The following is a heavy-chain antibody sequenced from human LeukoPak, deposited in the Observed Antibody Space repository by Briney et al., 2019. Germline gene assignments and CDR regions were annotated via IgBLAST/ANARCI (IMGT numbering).Heavy chain of an antibody. Sequence: SETLSLTCAVYGGSFSGYYWSWIRQPPGKGLEWIGEINHSGSTNYNPSLKSRVTISVDTSKNQFSLKLSSVTAADTAVYYCASRHGSGSYYNDFWFDPWGRGTLVTVSS. CDR1: GGSFSGYY. J-gene: IGHJ5*02. CDR3: ASRHGSGSYYNDFWFDP. D-gene: IGHD3-10*01. V-gene: IGHV4-34*01. CDR2: INHSGST.